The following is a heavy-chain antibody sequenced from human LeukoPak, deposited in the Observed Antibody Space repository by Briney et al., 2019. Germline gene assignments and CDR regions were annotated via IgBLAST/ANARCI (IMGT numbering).Heavy chain of an antibody. CDR1: GYSFTSYW. J-gene: IGHJ4*02. Sequence: GESLKISWKGSGYSFTSYWSGWVRQMPGKGLEWMGLIYPGDSDTRYTPSFQGPVTISADKSISTAYLQWSSLKASDTAMYYCARLIIRSTMVRGALQASWQAYWGQGTLVTVSS. V-gene: IGHV5-51*01. CDR2: IYPGDSDT. D-gene: IGHD3-10*01. CDR3: ARLIIRSTMVRGALQASWQAY.